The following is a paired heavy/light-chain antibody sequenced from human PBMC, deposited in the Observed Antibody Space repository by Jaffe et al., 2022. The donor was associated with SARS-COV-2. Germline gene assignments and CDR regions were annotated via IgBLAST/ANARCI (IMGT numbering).Light chain of an antibody. Sequence: QSALTQPASVSGSPGQSITISCTGTSSDIGRYHYVSWYQQHPGKAPKLMIFDVSDRPSGVSNRFSGSKSGNTASLTISGLQAEDEADYYCSSYTTSTTVLFGGGTKLTVL. CDR1: SSDIGRYHY. CDR2: DVS. CDR3: SSYTTSTTVL. V-gene: IGLV2-14*03. J-gene: IGLJ2*01.
Heavy chain of an antibody. J-gene: IGHJ4*02. CDR1: GFAFSIYG. Sequence: EVQLLESGGDLVQPGGSLRLSCAASGFAFSIYGMGWVRQAPGKGLEWVSSITNSGADTYYADFVKGRFTISRDNSKNTLFLQVNSLRAEDTAVYYCAKDKSRSLGPIFDYWGQGTLVTVSS. CDR3: AKDKSRSLGPIFDY. CDR2: ITNSGADT. V-gene: IGHV3-23*01. D-gene: IGHD7-27*01.